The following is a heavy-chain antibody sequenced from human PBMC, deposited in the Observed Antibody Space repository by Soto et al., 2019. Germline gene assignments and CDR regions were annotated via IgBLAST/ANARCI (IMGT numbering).Heavy chain of an antibody. CDR2: ISSSSSYI. D-gene: IGHD3-9*01. CDR1: GFTFSSYS. J-gene: IGHJ4*02. Sequence: GGSLRLSCAASGFTFSSYSMNWVRQAPGKGLEWVSSISSSSSYIYYADSVKGRFTISRDNAKNSLYLQMNSLRAEDTAVYYCARLMTGYYKRGEIWRHFDYWGQGTLVTVSS. V-gene: IGHV3-21*01. CDR3: ARLMTGYYKRGEIWRHFDY.